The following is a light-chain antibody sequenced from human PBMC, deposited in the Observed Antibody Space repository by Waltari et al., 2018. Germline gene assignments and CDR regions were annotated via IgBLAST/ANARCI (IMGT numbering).Light chain of an antibody. J-gene: IGLJ2*01. V-gene: IGLV2-11*01. CDR3: CSYAGTYTHVV. CDR2: DVN. Sequence: QSALTQPRSVSGSPGQSVTIPCTGTSSDVGGYNYVPWYQQHPGKAPKLMIYDVNKRPSGVPDRFSGSKSGNTASLTISGLQAEDEADYYCCSYAGTYTHVVFGGGTKLTVL. CDR1: SSDVGGYNY.